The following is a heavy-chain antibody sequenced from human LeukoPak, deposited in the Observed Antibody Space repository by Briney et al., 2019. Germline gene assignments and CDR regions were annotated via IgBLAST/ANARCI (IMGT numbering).Heavy chain of an antibody. J-gene: IGHJ4*02. CDR2: IYHSGTT. CDR1: GGSISSGGFS. Sequence: PSQTLSLTCAVSGGSISSGGFSWSWIRQPPGKGPEWIGYIYHSGTTYYNPSLKSRVAISVDTSKKQFSLKLSSVTAADTAVYYCATLGTFHYGSGFDYWGRGTLVTVSS. D-gene: IGHD3-10*01. V-gene: IGHV4-30-2*01. CDR3: ATLGTFHYGSGFDY.